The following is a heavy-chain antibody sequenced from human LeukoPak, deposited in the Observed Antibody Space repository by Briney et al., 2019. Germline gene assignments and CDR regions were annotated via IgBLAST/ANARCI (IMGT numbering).Heavy chain of an antibody. CDR1: EYTFSTYA. V-gene: IGHV3-23*01. Sequence: GGSLRLSCAASEYTFSTYAMSWVRQAPGKGLEWVSAISGSGGSTNYADSVKGRFTISRDNAKNSLYLQMNSLRAEDTALYYCAKVFPMVRGFGYFDYWGQGTLVTVSS. CDR2: ISGSGGST. J-gene: IGHJ4*02. D-gene: IGHD3-10*01. CDR3: AKVFPMVRGFGYFDY.